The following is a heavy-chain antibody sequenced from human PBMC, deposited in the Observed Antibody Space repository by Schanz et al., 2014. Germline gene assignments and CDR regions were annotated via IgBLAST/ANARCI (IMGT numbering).Heavy chain of an antibody. CDR3: ARDKGGYYPFDY. CDR1: GFTFSRYA. CDR2: ISFDGSAK. D-gene: IGHD3-3*01. V-gene: IGHV3-30*04. Sequence: QVQLVESGGGVVQPGRSVRLSCAASGFTFSRYAMHWVRQAPGKGLEWVAVISFDGSAKYYADSVKGRVTISRDNPNNTVSLHMSGLTAEDTAVYYCARDKGGYYPFDYWGRGTLVTVSS. J-gene: IGHJ4*02.